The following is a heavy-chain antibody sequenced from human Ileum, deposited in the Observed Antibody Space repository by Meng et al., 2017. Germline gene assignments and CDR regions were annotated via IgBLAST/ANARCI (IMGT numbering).Heavy chain of an antibody. CDR3: ARTGYSSSWYFPLYYFDY. D-gene: IGHD6-13*01. CDR1: GYTFTSYG. Sequence: ASVKVSCKASGYTFTSYGISWVRQAPGQGLEWMGWISAYNGNTNYAQKLQGRVTMTTDTSTSTAYMELRSLRSDDTAVYYCARTGYSSSWYFPLYYFDYWGQGTRVTGYS. CDR2: ISAYNGNT. V-gene: IGHV1-18*01. J-gene: IGHJ4*02.